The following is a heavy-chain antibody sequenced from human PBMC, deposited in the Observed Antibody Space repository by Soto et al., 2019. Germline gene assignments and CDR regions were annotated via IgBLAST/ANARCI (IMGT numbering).Heavy chain of an antibody. Sequence: GGSLRLSCAASGFTFSSYAMSWVRQAPGKGLEWVSAISGSGGSTYYADSVKGRFTISRDNSKNTLYLQMNSLRAEDTAVYYCAKGQVRSLRFLEWTISDGGYWGQGTLVTVSS. J-gene: IGHJ4*02. CDR3: AKGQVRSLRFLEWTISDGGY. CDR2: ISGSGGST. V-gene: IGHV3-23*01. D-gene: IGHD3-3*01. CDR1: GFTFSSYA.